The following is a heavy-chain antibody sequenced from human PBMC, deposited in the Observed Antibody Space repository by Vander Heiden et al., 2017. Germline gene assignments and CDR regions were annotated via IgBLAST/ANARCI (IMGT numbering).Heavy chain of an antibody. CDR2: IYSDGRT. CDR3: AGTLQNCGGDCYPTGYFDY. V-gene: IGHV3-53*01. J-gene: IGHJ4*02. D-gene: IGHD2-21*02. CDR1: GFTVSNNY. Sequence: EVQLVESGGGVIQPGGSLRLSCAASGFTVSNNYMGWVRQAPGKGLEWVSVIYSDGRTYYADSVKGRFTISRDNSKNTVYLQMNSLRAEDTAVYYCAGTLQNCGGDCYPTGYFDYWGQGTLVTVSS.